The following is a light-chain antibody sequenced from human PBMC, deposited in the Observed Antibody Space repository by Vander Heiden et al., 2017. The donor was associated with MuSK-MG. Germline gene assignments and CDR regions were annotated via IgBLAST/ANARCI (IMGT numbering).Light chain of an antibody. CDR2: GAS. Sequence: EIVLTQSPGTLYLSPGERATLSCRASQSLRSISLAWYQQKPGQAPRLLIFGASSRATGIPDRFSGSASGTDFTLTISRLEPEDFAVYYCQQYHNSPPRYTFGQGTKLEIK. V-gene: IGKV3-20*01. CDR3: QQYHNSPPRYT. CDR1: QSLRSIS. J-gene: IGKJ2*01.